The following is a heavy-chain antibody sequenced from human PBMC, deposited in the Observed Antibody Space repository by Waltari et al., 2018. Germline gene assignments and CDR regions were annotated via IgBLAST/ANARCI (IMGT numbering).Heavy chain of an antibody. CDR2: INHSGST. J-gene: IGHJ4*02. CDR1: GGSFSGDY. Sequence: QVQLQQWGAGLLKPSETLSLTCAVYGGSFSGDYWSWIRQPPGKGLEWIGEINHSGSTNYNPSLKSRVTISVDTSKNQFSLKLSSVTAADTAVYYCARGPYVLRFLEWLFHIGFDYWGQGTLVTVSS. V-gene: IGHV4-34*01. CDR3: ARGPYVLRFLEWLFHIGFDY. D-gene: IGHD3-3*01.